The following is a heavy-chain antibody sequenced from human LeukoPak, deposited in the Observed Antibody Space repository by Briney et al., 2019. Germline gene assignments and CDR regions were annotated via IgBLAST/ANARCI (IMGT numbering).Heavy chain of an antibody. J-gene: IGHJ4*02. CDR1: GGTFSSYA. Sequence: SVEVSCKASGGTFSSYAISWVRQAPGQGLEWMGGIIPIFGTANYAQKFQGRVTITADESTSTAYMELSSLRSEDAAVYYCARDLAAAGPGGVDYWGQGTLVTVSS. V-gene: IGHV1-69*13. CDR2: IIPIFGTA. CDR3: ARDLAAAGPGGVDY. D-gene: IGHD6-13*01.